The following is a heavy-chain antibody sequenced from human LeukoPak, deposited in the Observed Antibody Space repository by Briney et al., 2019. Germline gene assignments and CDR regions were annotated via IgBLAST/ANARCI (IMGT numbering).Heavy chain of an antibody. CDR2: MNPNSGNT. CDR3: AKDRLGDYLDY. J-gene: IGHJ4*02. Sequence: ASVKVSCKASGYTFTSYDINWVRQATGQGLEWMGWMNPNSGNTGYAQKFQGRVTMTRNTSISTAYMELNSLRAEDTAVYYCAKDRLGDYLDYWGQGTLVTVSS. CDR1: GYTFTSYD. V-gene: IGHV1-8*01. D-gene: IGHD6-19*01.